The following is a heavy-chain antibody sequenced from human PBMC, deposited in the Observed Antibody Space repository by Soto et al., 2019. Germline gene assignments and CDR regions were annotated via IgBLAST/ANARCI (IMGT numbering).Heavy chain of an antibody. J-gene: IGHJ5*02. D-gene: IGHD6-13*01. V-gene: IGHV3-11*01. CDR2: IGNRGTGI. Sequence: GGSLRLSCAASGFTFGDYYMTWIRQAPGKGLEWVSFIGNRGTGIYYADSVKGRFTIFRDNAKNSLYLQMNSLRAEDTAMYYCARDLRAVGMASRFDPWGQGTLVTVSS. CDR1: GFTFGDYY. CDR3: ARDLRAVGMASRFDP.